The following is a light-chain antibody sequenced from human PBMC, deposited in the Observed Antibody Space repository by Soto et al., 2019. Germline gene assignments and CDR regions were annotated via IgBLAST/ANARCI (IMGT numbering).Light chain of an antibody. CDR3: QHYHSYSEA. Sequence: DIQMTQSPSTLSGAIGDRVTITCRASQTISSWLAWYQQKPGKAPKRLIYKASTLKSGVPSRFSGSGSGTEFTLTISSLQHDDFETYYCQHYHSYSEALGQGTKVDI. V-gene: IGKV1-5*03. CDR2: KAS. J-gene: IGKJ1*01. CDR1: QTISSW.